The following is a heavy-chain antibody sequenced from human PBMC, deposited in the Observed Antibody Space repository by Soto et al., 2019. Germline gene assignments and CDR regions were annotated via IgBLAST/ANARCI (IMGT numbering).Heavy chain of an antibody. CDR2: TYYRSKWYN. V-gene: IGHV6-1*01. CDR1: GDSVSSNSAA. CDR3: ARVHGPPYYYYYYGMDV. J-gene: IGHJ6*02. Sequence: SQTLSLTCAISGDSVSSNSAAWNWIRQSPSRGLEWLGRTYYRSKWYNDYAVSVKSRITINPDTSKNQFSLQLNSVTPDDTAVDYCARVHGPPYYYYYYGMDVWGQGTTVTVSS.